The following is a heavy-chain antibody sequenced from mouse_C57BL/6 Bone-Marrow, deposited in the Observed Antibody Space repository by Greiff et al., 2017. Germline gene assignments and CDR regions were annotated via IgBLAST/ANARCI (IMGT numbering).Heavy chain of an antibody. J-gene: IGHJ4*01. CDR3: ARAMDY. CDR1: GYTFTDYY. V-gene: IGHV1-76*01. Sequence: VQLQQSGAELVRPGASVKLSCKASGYTFTDYYINWVKQRPGQGLEWIARIYPGSGNTYYNEKFKGKAPLTAEKSSSTADMQLSSLTSEDSAVYFCARAMDYWGQGTSVTVSS. CDR2: IYPGSGNT.